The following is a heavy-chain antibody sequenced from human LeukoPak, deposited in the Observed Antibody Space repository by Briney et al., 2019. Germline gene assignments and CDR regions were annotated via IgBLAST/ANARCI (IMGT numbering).Heavy chain of an antibody. J-gene: IGHJ5*02. D-gene: IGHD3-3*01. CDR1: AGPVRGYN. CDR3: AQATIFGVVPLFDP. Sequence: PSQTLSLTSALHAGPVRGYNWMSIRETLENSPNWIGEINHSGSTNYNPSPKSRVTISVDTSKNQFSLKLSSVTAADTAVYYCAQATIFGVVPLFDPWGQGTLVTVSS. CDR2: INHSGST. V-gene: IGHV4-34*01.